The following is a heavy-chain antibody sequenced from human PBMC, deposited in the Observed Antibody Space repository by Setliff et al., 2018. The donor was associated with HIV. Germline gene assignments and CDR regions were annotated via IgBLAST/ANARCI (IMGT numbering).Heavy chain of an antibody. V-gene: IGHV3-7*01. CDR3: ARDPYPYVDYGDWYFDL. CDR1: GFTFGSYW. Sequence: GGSLRLSCAASGFTFGSYWMSWVRQAPGKGLEWVANIKQDGSEKYYVDSVKGRFTVSRDNAKNSLYLQMNSLRAEDTAVYYCARDPYPYVDYGDWYFDLWGRGTLVTVSS. D-gene: IGHD4-17*01. J-gene: IGHJ2*01. CDR2: IKQDGSEK.